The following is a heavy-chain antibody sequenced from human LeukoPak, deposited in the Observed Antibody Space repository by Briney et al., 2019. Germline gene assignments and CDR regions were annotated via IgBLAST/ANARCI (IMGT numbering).Heavy chain of an antibody. CDR1: GFSFDDFD. D-gene: IGHD3-10*01. Sequence: GGSLRLSCEASGFSFDDFDMHWVRHAPGKGLEWVSRIGWNGRSIHYADSVKGRFTISRDNAKNSLYLQMNSLRAEDTALYYCAKGSDYFGSGSYYNFWDVWGQGTTVIVSS. CDR2: IGWNGRSI. J-gene: IGHJ6*02. CDR3: AKGSDYFGSGSYYNFWDV. V-gene: IGHV3-9*01.